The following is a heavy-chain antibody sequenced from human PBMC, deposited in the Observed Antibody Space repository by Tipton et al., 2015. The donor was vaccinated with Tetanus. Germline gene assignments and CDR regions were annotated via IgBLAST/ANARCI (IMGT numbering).Heavy chain of an antibody. CDR2: ISSSSRYI. J-gene: IGHJ4*02. CDR1: GFTLSRYT. CDR3: AKTKRGYSYGSFDL. Sequence: SLRLSCAASGFTLSRYTLNWVRQAPGKGLEWVSSISSSSRYIYYADSVKGRFTISRDNAKNSLFLLMNTLTAEDTALYYCAKTKRGYSYGSFDLWGQGTLVTVSS. V-gene: IGHV3-21*04. D-gene: IGHD5-18*01.